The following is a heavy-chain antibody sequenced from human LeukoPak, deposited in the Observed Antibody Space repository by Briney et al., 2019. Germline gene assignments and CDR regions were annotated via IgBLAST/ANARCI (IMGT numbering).Heavy chain of an antibody. CDR2: SNSAGSST. V-gene: IGHV3-74*01. CDR3: ARGPSARFFGVAKGAFDI. Sequence: GGSLRLSCAASGFTFSSYWMHWVRQAPGKGLVWVSRSNSAGSSTSYADSVKGRFTISRDNAKNTMDLQMNSLRAEDTAVYYCARGPSARFFGVAKGAFDIWGQGTMVTVSS. CDR1: GFTFSSYW. J-gene: IGHJ3*02. D-gene: IGHD3-3*01.